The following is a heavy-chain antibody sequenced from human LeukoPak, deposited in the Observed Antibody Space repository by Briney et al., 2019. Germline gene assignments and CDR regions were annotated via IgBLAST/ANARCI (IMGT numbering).Heavy chain of an antibody. V-gene: IGHV3-74*01. D-gene: IGHD6-13*01. CDR3: ARGYSSRLYNWLDP. Sequence: GGSLRLSCAASGFTFSSYWMHWVRQAPGKGLVWVSRISYDGGDPSYADSVKGRFTISRDNTKNTLYLQMNSLTAEDTAVYYCARGYSSRLYNWLDPWGQGTLVTVSS. CDR2: ISYDGGDP. J-gene: IGHJ5*02. CDR1: GFTFSSYW.